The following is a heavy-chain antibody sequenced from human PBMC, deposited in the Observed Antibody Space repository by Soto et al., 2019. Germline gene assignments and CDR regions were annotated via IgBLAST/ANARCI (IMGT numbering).Heavy chain of an antibody. CDR3: VRHGRSGGSSYSGWFDP. CDR1: GYTFANYW. CDR2: IYPIESDA. V-gene: IGHV5-51*01. Sequence: GKSLKISCEASGYTFANYWIGWVRQMPGKGLELMGIIYPIESDARYSPSFQGQVIISADKSINTAYLQWSSLRASDTAIYYCVRHGRSGGSSYSGWFDPWGQGTLVTVSS. J-gene: IGHJ5*02. D-gene: IGHD2-15*01.